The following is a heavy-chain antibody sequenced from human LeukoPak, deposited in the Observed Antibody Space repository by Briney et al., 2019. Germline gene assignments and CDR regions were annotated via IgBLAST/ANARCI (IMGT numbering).Heavy chain of an antibody. CDR2: ITGSGGNT. J-gene: IGHJ2*01. V-gene: IGHV3-23*01. CDR1: GFTLSSYA. CDR3: RHPLGYWYFDL. Sequence: GGSLRLSCDASGFTLSSYAVSWVRQAPGKGLEWVSAITGSGGNTYYAASVKGRFTISRDNSKNALYVQMNSLRAEDTAVYCARHPLGYWYFDLWGRGTPVSVSS. D-gene: IGHD3-3*02.